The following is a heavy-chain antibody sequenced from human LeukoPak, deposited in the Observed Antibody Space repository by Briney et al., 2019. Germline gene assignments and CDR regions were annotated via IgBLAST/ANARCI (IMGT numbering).Heavy chain of an antibody. CDR3: ARHGSYGDHDY. Sequence: SETLSLTCTVSGGSISSYYWSWIRQPPGKGLEWIGYIYYSGTTNYTPSLRSRVTISVDTSKNQFSLKLSSVTAAETAVYYCARHGSYGDHDYWGQGTLVTVSS. D-gene: IGHD1-26*01. J-gene: IGHJ4*02. V-gene: IGHV4-59*08. CDR1: GGSISSYY. CDR2: IYYSGTT.